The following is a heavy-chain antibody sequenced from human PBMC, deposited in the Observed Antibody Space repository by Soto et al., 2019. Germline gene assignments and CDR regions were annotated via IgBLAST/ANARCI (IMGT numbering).Heavy chain of an antibody. D-gene: IGHD1-1*01. Sequence: PGGSLRLSCEASGFAFTTFAMHWVRQPPGKGLEWLAIIWYDGSNIFYGDSVKGRFTISRDNTRNTLYLQMNSLRAEDKAIYYCERHKSGTPGHDGFDMWGRGKMVTVSS. CDR3: ERHKSGTPGHDGFDM. CDR1: GFAFTTFA. V-gene: IGHV3-33*01. CDR2: IWYDGSNI. J-gene: IGHJ3*02.